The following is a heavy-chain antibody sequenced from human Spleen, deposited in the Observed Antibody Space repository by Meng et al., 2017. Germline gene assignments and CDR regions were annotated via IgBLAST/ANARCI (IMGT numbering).Heavy chain of an antibody. CDR2: MKSNVDGGTV. CDR1: GFTFSNAW. V-gene: IGHV3-15*01. CDR3: SGHVDY. J-gene: IGHJ4*01. Sequence: EVQLVESGGGLVQPGGSLRLSCAASGFTFSNAWMTWVRQAPGKGLEWIGRMKSNVDGGTVDYAAAVKGRFFISRDDSENTFYLQLNSLKTEDTAVYYCSGHVDYWGHGTLVTVS.